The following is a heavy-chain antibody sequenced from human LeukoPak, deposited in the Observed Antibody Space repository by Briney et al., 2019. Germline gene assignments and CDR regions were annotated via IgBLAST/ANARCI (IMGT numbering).Heavy chain of an antibody. J-gene: IGHJ4*02. CDR3: ARDQGGYYVY. V-gene: IGHV1-18*01. CDR1: GYTFTSYG. CDR2: ISPYNSNT. D-gene: IGHD3-3*01. Sequence: ASVKVSCKASGYTFTSYGISWVRQAPGQGLEWMGWISPYNSNTNYAQKFQGRVTMTTDTSTSTAYMELRSLRSDDPAVYYCARDQGGYYVYWGQGTLVTVSS.